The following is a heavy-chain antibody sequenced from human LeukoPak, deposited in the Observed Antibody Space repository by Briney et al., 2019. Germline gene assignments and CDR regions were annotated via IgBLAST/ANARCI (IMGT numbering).Heavy chain of an antibody. CDR1: GFTFSSYS. CDR2: ISSSSSYI. V-gene: IGHV3-21*01. D-gene: IGHD2-15*01. CDR3: AREEDCSGGSCYAPRWSYYYYGMDV. J-gene: IGHJ6*02. Sequence: GALRLSCAASGFTFSSYSMNWVRQAPGKGLEWVSSISSSSSYIYYAYSVKGRFTISRDNAKNSLYLQMNSLRAEDTAVYYCAREEDCSGGSCYAPRWSYYYYGMDVWGQGTTVTVSS.